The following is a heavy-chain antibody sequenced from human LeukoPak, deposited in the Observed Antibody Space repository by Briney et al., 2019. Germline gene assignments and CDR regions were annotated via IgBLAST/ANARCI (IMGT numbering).Heavy chain of an antibody. CDR2: IIPIFGTA. V-gene: IGHV1-69*13. J-gene: IGHJ4*02. CDR3: ARGSVGATIDDY. CDR1: GGTFSSYA. D-gene: IGHD1-26*01. Sequence: ASVKVSCKASGGTFSSYAISWVRQAPGQGLEWMGGIIPIFGTANYAQKFQGRVTITADESTSTAYMELSSLRSEDTAVYYCARGSVGATIDDYWGQGTLVTVSS.